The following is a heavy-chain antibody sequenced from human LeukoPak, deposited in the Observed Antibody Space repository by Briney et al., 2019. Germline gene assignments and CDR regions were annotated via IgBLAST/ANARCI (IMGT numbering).Heavy chain of an antibody. CDR3: AREYGSGSYTGIDY. CDR2: INPSGGST. CDR1: GYTFTSYY. D-gene: IGHD3-10*01. Sequence: ASVKVSCKASGYTFTSYYMHWVRQAPGQGLEWMGIINPSGGSTSYAQKFQGRVTMTTDTSTNTAYMELRSLRSDDTAVYYCAREYGSGSYTGIDYWGQGTLVTVSS. V-gene: IGHV1-46*01. J-gene: IGHJ4*02.